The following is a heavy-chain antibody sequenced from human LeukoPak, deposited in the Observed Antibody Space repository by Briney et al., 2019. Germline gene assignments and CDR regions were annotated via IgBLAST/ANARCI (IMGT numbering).Heavy chain of an antibody. CDR1: GYTFTGYY. CDR3: ASTLHYYDSSGYYLHYFDY. V-gene: IGHV1-2*02. D-gene: IGHD3-22*01. CDR2: INPNSGGT. Sequence: ASVKVSCKASGYTFTGYYMHWVRQAPGQGLEWMGWINPNSGGTSYSQKFQGRVTMTRDTSISTAYMDLSKLRSDDTAVYYCASTLHYYDSSGYYLHYFDYWGQGTLVTVSS. J-gene: IGHJ4*02.